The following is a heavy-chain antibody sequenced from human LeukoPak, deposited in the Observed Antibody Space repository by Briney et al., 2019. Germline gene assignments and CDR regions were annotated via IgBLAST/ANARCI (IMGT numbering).Heavy chain of an antibody. CDR2: ISSSGNYI. CDR1: GFTFNSYT. CDR3: ARSRSSSPYDKNLNF. D-gene: IGHD3-10*01. Sequence: PGWSLRLSCAASGFTFNSYTMSWVREAPGKGLEWVSSISSSGNYIYHADSVKGRFTISRDDAQNSVYLQMNSLKDEDTAVYYCARSRSSSPYDKNLNFWGQGTLVLVSS. V-gene: IGHV3-21*01. J-gene: IGHJ4*02.